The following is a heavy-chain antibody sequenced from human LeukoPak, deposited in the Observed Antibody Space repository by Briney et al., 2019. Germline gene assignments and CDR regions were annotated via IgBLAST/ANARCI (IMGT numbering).Heavy chain of an antibody. CDR3: ARDSRGAFDI. J-gene: IGHJ3*02. CDR1: GFTFSDYY. D-gene: IGHD5-12*01. Sequence: GGSLRLSCAASGFTFSDYYMSWIRQAPGKGLEWLPYISTSGTTIFYADSVKGRFTISRDNAKNSLYLQMNSLRAEDTALYYCARDSRGAFDIWGQGTMVTVSS. V-gene: IGHV3-11*01. CDR2: ISTSGTTI.